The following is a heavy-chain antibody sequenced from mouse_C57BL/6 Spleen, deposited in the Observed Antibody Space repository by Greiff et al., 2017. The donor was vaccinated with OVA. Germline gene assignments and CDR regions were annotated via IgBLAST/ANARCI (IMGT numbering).Heavy chain of an antibody. D-gene: IGHD3-2*02. CDR3: ARQDSSGPWFAY. CDR1: GYTFTSYW. CDR2: IDPSDSYT. Sequence: QVHVKQPGAELVRPGTSVKLSCKASGYTFTSYWMHWVKQRPGQGLEWIGVIDPSDSYTNYNQKFKGKATLTVDTSSSTAYMQLSSLTSEDSAVYYCARQDSSGPWFAYWGQGTLVTVSA. J-gene: IGHJ3*01. V-gene: IGHV1-59*01.